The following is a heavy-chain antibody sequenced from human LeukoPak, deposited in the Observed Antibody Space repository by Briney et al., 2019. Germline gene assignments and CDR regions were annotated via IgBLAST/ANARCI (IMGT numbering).Heavy chain of an antibody. CDR1: GGSIRNSNYY. V-gene: IGHV4-39*01. CDR2: IYYSGST. Sequence: SETLSLTCTVSGGSIRNSNYYSGWIRQPPGKGLEWIGSIYYSGSTNYKPSLRSRVTISIDTSKNQFSLKVNSVTAADTAVYYCARHDGSYYTYNFDYWGQGTLVTVSS. D-gene: IGHD3-22*01. J-gene: IGHJ4*02. CDR3: ARHDGSYYTYNFDY.